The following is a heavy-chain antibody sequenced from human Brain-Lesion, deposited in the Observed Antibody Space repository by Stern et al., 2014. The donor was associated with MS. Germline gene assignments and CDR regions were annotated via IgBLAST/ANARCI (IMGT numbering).Heavy chain of an antibody. CDR1: GLTLSSYW. CDR2: IKQDGREK. J-gene: IGHJ4*02. CDR3: AADTRAMTVFY. V-gene: IGHV3-7*01. Sequence: EVQLEESGGGLVQPGGSLRLSCAASGLTLSSYWMSWVRQAPGKGLEWVANIKQDGREKYYVDSVKGRFTISRDNAKNSLFLQMNSLRAEDTAVYYCAADTRAMTVFYWGQGTLVTVSS. D-gene: IGHD2-21*02.